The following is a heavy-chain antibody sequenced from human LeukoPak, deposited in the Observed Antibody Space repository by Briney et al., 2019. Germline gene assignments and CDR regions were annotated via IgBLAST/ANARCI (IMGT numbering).Heavy chain of an antibody. CDR3: AKDGSGYYYFDY. D-gene: IGHD3-22*01. V-gene: IGHV3-30*18. J-gene: IGHJ4*02. Sequence: PGGSLRLSCAASGFTFSSYGMHWVRQAPGKGLEWVAVISYDGSNKYYADSVKGRFTISRDNSKNTLYLQMNSLRAEDTAVYYCAKDGSGYYYFDYWGQGTLVTVSS. CDR1: GFTFSSYG. CDR2: ISYDGSNK.